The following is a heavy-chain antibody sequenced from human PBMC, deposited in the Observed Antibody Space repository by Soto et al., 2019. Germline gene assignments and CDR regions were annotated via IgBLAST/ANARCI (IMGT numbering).Heavy chain of an antibody. CDR3: AILHGYSTGWYDS. J-gene: IGHJ5*01. Sequence: QVQLVQSGAAVKKPGASVKVSCKTSGYTFSSNGVSWVRQDPGQGLEWMGWISTLNGNAHYAQKFQGRVTMTTDTSTNTDYMELTSLSSDDTAVYYVAILHGYSTGWYDSWCQGTLVIGSS. CDR1: GYTFSSNG. D-gene: IGHD6-19*01. V-gene: IGHV1-18*04. CDR2: ISTLNGNA.